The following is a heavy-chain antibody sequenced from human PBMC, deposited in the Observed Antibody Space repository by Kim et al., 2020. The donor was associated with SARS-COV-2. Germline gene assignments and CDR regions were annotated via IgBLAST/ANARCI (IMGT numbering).Heavy chain of an antibody. Sequence: GGSLRLSCAASGFTFSSYSMNWVRQAPGKGLEWVSSISSSSSYIYYADSVKGRFTISRDNAKNSLYLQMNSLRAEDTAVYYCARDDSTTYSGYPDYWGQGTLVTVSS. CDR3: ARDDSTTYSGYPDY. CDR2: ISSSSSYI. CDR1: GFTFSSYS. V-gene: IGHV3-21*01. D-gene: IGHD5-12*01. J-gene: IGHJ4*02.